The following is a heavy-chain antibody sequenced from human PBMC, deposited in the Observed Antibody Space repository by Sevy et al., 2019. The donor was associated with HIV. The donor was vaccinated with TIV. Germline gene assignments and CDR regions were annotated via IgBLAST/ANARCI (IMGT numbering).Heavy chain of an antibody. Sequence: GGSLRLSCAASGFTFSSYAMSWVRQAPGKGLEWVSAISGSGGSTYYADSVKGRFTISRDNSKNTLYLQMNSLGAEDTAVYYCAKDLGITMVRGVIIRASQYDYWGQGTLVTVSS. V-gene: IGHV3-23*01. J-gene: IGHJ4*02. CDR1: GFTFSSYA. D-gene: IGHD3-10*01. CDR3: AKDLGITMVRGVIIRASQYDY. CDR2: ISGSGGST.